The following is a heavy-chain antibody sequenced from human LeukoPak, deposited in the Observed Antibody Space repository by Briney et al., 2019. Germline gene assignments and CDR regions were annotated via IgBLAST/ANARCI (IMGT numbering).Heavy chain of an antibody. J-gene: IGHJ6*04. CDR2: IIPIFGTA. CDR3: ARNLVVPAATYYYYYYSMDV. CDR1: GGTFSSYA. Sequence: SVKVSCKASGGTFSSYAISWVRQAPGQGLEWMGGIIPIFGTANYAQKFQGRVTITADESTSTAYMELSSLRSEDTAVYYCARNLVVPAATYYYYYYSMDVWGKGTTVTVSS. V-gene: IGHV1-69*13. D-gene: IGHD2-2*01.